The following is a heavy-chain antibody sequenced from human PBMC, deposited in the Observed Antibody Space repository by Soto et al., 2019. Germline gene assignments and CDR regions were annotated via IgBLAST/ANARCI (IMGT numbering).Heavy chain of an antibody. D-gene: IGHD5-18*01. Sequence: PGESLKISCKGSGFSSTTYWIGWVRQMPGKGLEWMGIIYPGDSDTRYSPSFQGQVTISADKSISTAYLQWSSLKASDTAMYYCASHLIADTATIISAMDVWGQGTTVTVSS. CDR3: ASHLIADTATIISAMDV. CDR1: GFSSTTYW. J-gene: IGHJ6*02. CDR2: IYPGDSDT. V-gene: IGHV5-51*01.